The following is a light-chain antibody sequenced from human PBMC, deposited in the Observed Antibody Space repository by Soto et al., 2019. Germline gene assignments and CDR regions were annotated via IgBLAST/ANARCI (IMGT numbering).Light chain of an antibody. CDR2: RTS. CDR3: LLYCGGDQLGV. Sequence: QTVVTQEPSLTVSPGGTVTLTCASSTGAVTSGHWPNWFQQKPGQAPRPLVYRTSSTHSWTPARFSGSLLGGKAALTLSGVQPEDEADYYCLLYCGGDQLGVVGGGTKLTVL. V-gene: IGLV7-43*01. J-gene: IGLJ3*02. CDR1: TGAVTSGHW.